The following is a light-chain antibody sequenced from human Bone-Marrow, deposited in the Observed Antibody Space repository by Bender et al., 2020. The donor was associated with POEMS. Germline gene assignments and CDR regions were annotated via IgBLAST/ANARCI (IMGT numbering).Light chain of an antibody. CDR2: EGT. CDR3: VAWDDTLNGWV. Sequence: QSGLTQPASVSGSPGQSITISCTGTSSDIGSYNLVSWYQQHPGKAPKLMIYEGTKRPSGVPDRFSGSMSGTSASLAISGLHSEDEADYYCVAWDDTLNGWVFGGGTKLTVL. J-gene: IGLJ2*01. V-gene: IGLV2-14*02. CDR1: SSDIGSYNL.